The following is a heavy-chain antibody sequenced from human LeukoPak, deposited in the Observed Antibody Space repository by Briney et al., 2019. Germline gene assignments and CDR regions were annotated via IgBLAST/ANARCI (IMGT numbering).Heavy chain of an antibody. CDR1: GGSISDFY. Sequence: SETLSLTCTVSGGSISDFYWSWVRQPPGTGLEWIGYVYYSGSTNHNPSLKSRVTISVDTSKNQFSLKLNSVTAADTAVYYCARPRSNYSFDVWGPGTMVTVSS. V-gene: IGHV4-59*08. J-gene: IGHJ3*01. CDR2: VYYSGST. D-gene: IGHD4-11*01. CDR3: ARPRSNYSFDV.